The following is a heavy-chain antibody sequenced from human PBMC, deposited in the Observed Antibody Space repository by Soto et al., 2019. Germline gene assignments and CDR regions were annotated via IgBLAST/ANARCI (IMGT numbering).Heavy chain of an antibody. D-gene: IGHD6-13*01. Sequence: GESLKISCKGSGYSFTNYWISWVRRMPGKGLEWMGNIDPVDSYTNYSPSFQGHVTFSVDTSISTAYLQWSSLKATDTAMYYCARIESIARNWFDPWGKGTLATVSS. CDR3: ARIESIARNWFDP. J-gene: IGHJ5*02. V-gene: IGHV5-10-1*01. CDR2: IDPVDSYT. CDR1: GYSFTNYW.